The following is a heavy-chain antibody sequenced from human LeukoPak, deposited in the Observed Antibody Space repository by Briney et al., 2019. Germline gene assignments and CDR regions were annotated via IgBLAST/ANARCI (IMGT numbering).Heavy chain of an antibody. CDR3: AREDCTIGAVCPSLLDH. CDR1: GLTFSSDW. D-gene: IGHD2-8*01. J-gene: IGHJ4*02. V-gene: IGHV3-74*01. CDR2: INSDASTI. Sequence: PGGSLRLSCAASGLTFSSDWMHWVRHVPGKGLVWVSRINSDASTINYADSVKGRFTISRDNAKNTLYLQMNNLRAEDTAVYYCAREDCTIGAVCPSLLDHWGRGTLVTVSS.